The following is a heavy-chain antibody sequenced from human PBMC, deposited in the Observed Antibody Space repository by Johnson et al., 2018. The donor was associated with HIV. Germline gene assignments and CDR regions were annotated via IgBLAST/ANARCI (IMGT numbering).Heavy chain of an antibody. J-gene: IGHJ3*01. CDR2: ISNSGSTR. CDR1: GFSLSDYY. D-gene: IGHD3-22*01. V-gene: IGHV3-11*01. CDR3: ARPSVIPHGGGYDV. Sequence: QVQLVESGGGLVKPGGSLRLSCAASGFSLSDYYMNWIRQAPGKGLARVSYISNSGSTRYYACSVQGRVPLSRDNAENSLYLQMHSLSAEDTALYDCARPSVIPHGGGYDVWGRGTMVVVST.